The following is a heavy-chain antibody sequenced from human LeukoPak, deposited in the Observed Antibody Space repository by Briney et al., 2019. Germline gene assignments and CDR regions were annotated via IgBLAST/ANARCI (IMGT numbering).Heavy chain of an antibody. CDR3: AISIQAAAIPAFDY. D-gene: IGHD6-25*01. J-gene: IGHJ4*02. CDR2: INPDRGGT. V-gene: IGHV1-2*02. Sequence: GASVKVSCKAPGNTLAGHNIHWMRQAPGQGLELMGWINPDRGGTDYARQFQGRVTMTSDTSIRAAYMELSSLVSEDSAVYFCAISIQAAAIPAFDYWGQGTLVTVSS. CDR1: GNTLAGHN.